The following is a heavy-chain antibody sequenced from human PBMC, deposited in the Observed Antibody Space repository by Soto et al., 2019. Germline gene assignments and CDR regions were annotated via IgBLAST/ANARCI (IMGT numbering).Heavy chain of an antibody. CDR2: ISAYNGNT. Sequence: ASVKVSCKAPGYTFTSYGISWVRQAPGQGLEWMGWISAYNGNTNYAQKLQGRVTMTTDTSTSTAYMELRSLRSDDTAVYYCARDEYYYDSSGYYAYWGQGTLVTVSS. CDR3: ARDEYYYDSSGYYAY. V-gene: IGHV1-18*01. J-gene: IGHJ4*02. D-gene: IGHD3-22*01. CDR1: GYTFTSYG.